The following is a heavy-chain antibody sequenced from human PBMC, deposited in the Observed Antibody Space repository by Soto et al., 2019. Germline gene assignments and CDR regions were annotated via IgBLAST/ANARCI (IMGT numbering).Heavy chain of an antibody. Sequence: EASVKVSCKASGGTFSSYAISWVRQAPGQGLEWMGGIIPIFGTANYAQKFQGRVTITADESTSTAYMELSSLRSEDTAVYYCARGGYYYDSSGYYVDDYWGQGTLVTVSS. J-gene: IGHJ4*02. CDR2: IIPIFGTA. V-gene: IGHV1-69*13. CDR3: ARGGYYYDSSGYYVDDY. D-gene: IGHD3-22*01. CDR1: GGTFSSYA.